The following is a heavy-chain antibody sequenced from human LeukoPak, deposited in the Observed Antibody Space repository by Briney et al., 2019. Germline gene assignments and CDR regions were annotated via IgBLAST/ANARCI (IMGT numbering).Heavy chain of an antibody. CDR3: TRGSEVGGYYYFYYLDV. CDR1: GFTLYDYG. D-gene: IGHD2-15*01. CDR2: INWNGRST. J-gene: IGHJ6*03. Sequence: PGGSLRLSCVASGFTLYDYGMNWVPHAPGQGLEWVSGINWNGRSTGYADSVKGRFTISRANTTTSLDLQMDSLRAEDTALYYCTRGSEVGGYYYFYYLDVWGKGTTVAVSS. V-gene: IGHV3-20*04.